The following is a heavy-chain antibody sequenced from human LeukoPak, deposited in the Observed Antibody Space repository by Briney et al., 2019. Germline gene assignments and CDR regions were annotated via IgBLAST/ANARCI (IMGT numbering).Heavy chain of an antibody. CDR2: ISYDGSNK. J-gene: IGHJ4*02. Sequence: GGSLRLSCAASGFTFSSYWMNWARQAPGKGLEWVAVISYDGSNKYYADSVKGRFTISRDNSKNTLYLQMNSLRAEDTAVYYCASSIAAAGTDYWGQGTLVTVSS. CDR1: GFTFSSYW. D-gene: IGHD6-13*01. CDR3: ASSIAAAGTDY. V-gene: IGHV3-30-3*01.